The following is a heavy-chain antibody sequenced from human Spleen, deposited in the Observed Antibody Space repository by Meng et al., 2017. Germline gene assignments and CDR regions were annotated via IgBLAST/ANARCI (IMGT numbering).Heavy chain of an antibody. CDR1: GGSISSYY. D-gene: IGHD5-12*01. CDR2: IYNSANT. Sequence: SETLSLTCTVAGGSISSYYWSWIRQPAGKGLEWIGRIYNSANTNYNLSLKSRVTISVDTSKNQFSLKLSSVTAADTAVYYCARDWASGYDPFVYWYFDLWGRGTLVTVSS. CDR3: ARDWASGYDPFVYWYFDL. J-gene: IGHJ2*01. V-gene: IGHV4-4*07.